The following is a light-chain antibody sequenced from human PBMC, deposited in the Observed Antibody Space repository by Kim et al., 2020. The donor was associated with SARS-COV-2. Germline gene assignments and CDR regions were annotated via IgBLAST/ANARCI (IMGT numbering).Light chain of an antibody. J-gene: IGLJ2*01. CDR1: SSDVGSYNR. CDR3: SSYTSSSTGV. Sequence: QSALTQPPSVSGSPGQSVTISCTGTSSDVGSYNRVSWYQQPPGTAPKLMIYEVSNRPSGVSDRFSGSKSGNTASLTISGLQAEDEAEYYCSSYTSSSTGVFGGGTQLTVL. V-gene: IGLV2-18*02. CDR2: EVS.